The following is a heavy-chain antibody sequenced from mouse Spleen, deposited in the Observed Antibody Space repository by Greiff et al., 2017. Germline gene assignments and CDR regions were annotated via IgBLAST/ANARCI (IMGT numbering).Heavy chain of an antibody. CDR1: GYAFSSYW. CDR3: ARGLYYGNYEDYAMDY. CDR2: IYPGDGDT. Sequence: VQLQQSGAELVKPGASVKISCKASGYAFSSYWMNWVKQRPGKGLEWIGQIYPGDGDTNYNGKFKGKATLTADKSSSTAYMQLSSLTSEDSAVYFCARGLYYGNYEDYAMDYWGQGTSVTVSS. D-gene: IGHD2-1*01. J-gene: IGHJ4*01. V-gene: IGHV1-80*01.